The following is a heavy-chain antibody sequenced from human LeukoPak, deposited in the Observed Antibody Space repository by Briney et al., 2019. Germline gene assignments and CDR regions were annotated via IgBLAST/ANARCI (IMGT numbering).Heavy chain of an antibody. D-gene: IGHD3-22*01. Sequence: PSETLSLTCSVSGGSISSYYWGWIRQPPGKGLEWIGYFYYSGTTNYNPSLKSRVTMSVDTSKNQFSLNLRSVTAADTAVYYCASGAVVVNFWGQGTLVTVSS. CDR1: GGSISSYY. CDR3: ASGAVVVNF. CDR2: FYYSGTT. J-gene: IGHJ4*02. V-gene: IGHV4-59*08.